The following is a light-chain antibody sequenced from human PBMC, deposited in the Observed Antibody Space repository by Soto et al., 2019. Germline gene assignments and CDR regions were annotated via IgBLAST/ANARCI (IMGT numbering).Light chain of an antibody. CDR1: QSLITSY. CDR3: QHYGTSPWR. Sequence: EIVFTHGPCSLFLPPGERATLSCRASQSLITSYLAWYPQKPGQAPRLLIYGASTRATRIPDRFRGGGSLTDFPLAISRLEPEDCAGYYCQHYGTSPWRFGQGTKVDIK. J-gene: IGKJ1*01. V-gene: IGKV3-20*01. CDR2: GAS.